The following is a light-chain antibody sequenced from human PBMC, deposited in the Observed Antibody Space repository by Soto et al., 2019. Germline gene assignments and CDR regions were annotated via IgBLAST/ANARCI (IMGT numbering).Light chain of an antibody. J-gene: IGKJ5*01. V-gene: IGKV3-20*01. CDR1: QTVRNNY. CDR2: DAS. Sequence: EIVMTQSPATLSVSPGGRATLSCRASQTVRNNYLAWYQQKPGQAPRLLIYDASNRASGMPERFSGSGSGTDFTLTIARLEPEDFAVYYCQEYDGAPITFGLGTRLEI. CDR3: QEYDGAPIT.